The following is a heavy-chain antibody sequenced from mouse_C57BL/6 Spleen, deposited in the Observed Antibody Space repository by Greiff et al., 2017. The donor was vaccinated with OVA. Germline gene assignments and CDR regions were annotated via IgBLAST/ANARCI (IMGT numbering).Heavy chain of an antibody. V-gene: IGHV1-81*01. CDR1: GYTFTSYG. CDR2: IYPRSGNT. CDR3: ARRDYDSAMDY. Sequence: VQLQHSGAELARPGASVKLSCKASGYTFTSYGISWVKQRTGQGLEWIGEIYPRSGNTYYNEKFKGKATLTADKSSSTAYMELRSLTSEDSAVYFCARRDYDSAMDYWGQGTSVTVSS. D-gene: IGHD2-4*01. J-gene: IGHJ4*01.